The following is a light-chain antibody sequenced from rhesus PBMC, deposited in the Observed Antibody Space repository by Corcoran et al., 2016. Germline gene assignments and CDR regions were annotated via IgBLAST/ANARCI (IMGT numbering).Light chain of an antibody. CDR1: QSLLVSETGNTY. Sequence: DIVMTQTPLSLPVTPGEPASIPCSSSQSLLVSETGNTYVEWDLQQPGQSPQPLIYEVSNRASGVPDRISGRGSDTDFTLKSSWVGAEDVWVFCCMQGMKSPLTVGGGTKVEIK. J-gene: IGKJ4*01. CDR2: EVS. CDR3: MQGMKSPLT. V-gene: IGKV2S20*01.